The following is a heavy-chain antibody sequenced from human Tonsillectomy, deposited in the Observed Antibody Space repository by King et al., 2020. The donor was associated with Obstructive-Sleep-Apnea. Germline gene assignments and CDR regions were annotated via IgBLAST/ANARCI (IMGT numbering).Heavy chain of an antibody. Sequence: VQLVESGGGLVQPGGSLRLSCAASGFTVSSNYMSWVRQAPGKGLEWLSIIYSGGSTYYADSVKGRFTISRDNSKNTVYLQMNTLRAEDTAVYYCARDRDYDFWSGYGGIDVWGQGTTVTVSS. CDR3: ARDRDYDFWSGYGGIDV. J-gene: IGHJ6*02. D-gene: IGHD3-3*01. V-gene: IGHV3-66*01. CDR1: GFTVSSNY. CDR2: IYSGGST.